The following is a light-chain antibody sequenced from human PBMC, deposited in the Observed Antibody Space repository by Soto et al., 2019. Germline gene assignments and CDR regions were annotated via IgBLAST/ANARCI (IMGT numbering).Light chain of an antibody. CDR3: QQYGSSQIT. CDR2: GAS. J-gene: IGKJ5*01. V-gene: IGKV3-20*01. Sequence: EVVLTQSPGTLSLSPGERATLSCRASQSVSSSYLAWYQQKPGQAPRLLIYGASSRATSIPDRFSGSGSGTDFTLTISRLEPEDFAVYYCQQYGSSQITFGQGTRLEV. CDR1: QSVSSSY.